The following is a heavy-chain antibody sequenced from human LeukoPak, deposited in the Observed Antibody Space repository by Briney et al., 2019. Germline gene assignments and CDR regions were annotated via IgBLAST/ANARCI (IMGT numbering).Heavy chain of an antibody. Sequence: GESLKISCKGSGYSFTSYCIGWVRQMPGKGLEWMGIIYPGDSDTRYSPSFQGQVTISADKSISTAYLQWSSLKASDTAMYYCARHRGYSGYVYYYYGMDVWGQGTTVTVSS. V-gene: IGHV5-51*01. CDR3: ARHRGYSGYVYYYYGMDV. J-gene: IGHJ6*02. CDR1: GYSFTSYC. D-gene: IGHD5-12*01. CDR2: IYPGDSDT.